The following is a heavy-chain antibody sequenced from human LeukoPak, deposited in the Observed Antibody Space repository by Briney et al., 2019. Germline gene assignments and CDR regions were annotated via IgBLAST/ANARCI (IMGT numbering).Heavy chain of an antibody. J-gene: IGHJ3*02. CDR2: IYYSGST. Sequence: SETLSLTCTVSGGSISSSSYYWGWIRQPPGKGLEWIASIYYSGSTYYNPSLKSRVTISVDTSKNQFSLKLSSVTAADTAVYYCASRTMTQFGDAFDIWGQGTMVTVSS. CDR1: GGSISSSSYY. CDR3: ASRTMTQFGDAFDI. V-gene: IGHV4-39*07. D-gene: IGHD3-22*01.